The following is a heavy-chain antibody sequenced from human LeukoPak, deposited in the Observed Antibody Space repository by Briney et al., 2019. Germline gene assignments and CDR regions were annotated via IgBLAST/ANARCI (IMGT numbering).Heavy chain of an antibody. CDR3: ATDAGYGSGSYSY. CDR2: ISSSSSYI. D-gene: IGHD3-10*01. CDR1: GFTFSSYS. V-gene: IGHV3-21*01. Sequence: PGGSLRLSRAASGFTFSSYSMNWVRQAPGKGLEWVSSISSSSSYIYYADSVKGRFTISRDNAKNSLYLQMNSLRAEDTAVYYCATDAGYGSGSYSYWGQGTLVTVSS. J-gene: IGHJ4*02.